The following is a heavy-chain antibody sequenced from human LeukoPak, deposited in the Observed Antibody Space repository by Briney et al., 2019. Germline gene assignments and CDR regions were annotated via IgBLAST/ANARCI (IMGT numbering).Heavy chain of an antibody. J-gene: IGHJ4*02. Sequence: PGGSLRLSCAASGFTFSSYSMNWVRQAPGKGLEWVSSISTSSTYIYYADSVKGRFTISRDNANNSLYLQMNSLRAEDTAVYYCARYPSLGKIQGLPFYGSGYSRALDYWGQGTLVTVSS. CDR1: GFTFSSYS. CDR2: ISTSSTYI. V-gene: IGHV3-21*01. D-gene: IGHD3-10*01. CDR3: ARYPSLGKIQGLPFYGSGYSRALDY.